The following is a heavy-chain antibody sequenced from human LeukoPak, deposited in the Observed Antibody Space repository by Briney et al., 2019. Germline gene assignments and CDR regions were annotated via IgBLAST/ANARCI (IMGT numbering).Heavy chain of an antibody. Sequence: GGSLRLSCAASGFTFSSYWMSWVRQAPGKGLEWVANIKQNGSEKYYVDSVKGRFTISRDNSKNTLYLQMNSLRAEDTAVYYCARGKDYTYYYDRPNWFDPWGQGTLVTVSS. V-gene: IGHV3-7*03. CDR2: IKQNGSEK. CDR3: ARGKDYTYYYDRPNWFDP. J-gene: IGHJ5*02. D-gene: IGHD3-22*01. CDR1: GFTFSSYW.